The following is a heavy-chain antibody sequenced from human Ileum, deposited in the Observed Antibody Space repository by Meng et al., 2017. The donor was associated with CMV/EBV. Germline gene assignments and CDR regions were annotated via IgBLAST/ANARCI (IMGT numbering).Heavy chain of an antibody. V-gene: IGHV3-30*04. CDR3: ARVPKFLRSMTHYFDY. Sequence: GVTFSSYAMRWVRQAPGKGLEWVAVISYDGSNKYYADSVKGRFTISRDNSKNTLYLQMNSLRAEDTAVYYCARVPKFLRSMTHYFDYWGQGTLVTVPQ. J-gene: IGHJ4*02. CDR2: ISYDGSNK. CDR1: GVTFSSYA. D-gene: IGHD5-12*01.